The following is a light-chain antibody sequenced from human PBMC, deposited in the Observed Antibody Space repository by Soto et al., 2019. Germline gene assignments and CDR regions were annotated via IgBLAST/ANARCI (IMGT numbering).Light chain of an antibody. CDR3: CSYAGSSTVV. V-gene: IGLV2-23*02. J-gene: IGLJ2*01. Sequence: QSVLTQAASVTGSPVQSITISCTGTSSDVGGQNAVSWYQQHPGKAPKFIIYDVSKRPSGVSSRFSGSKSGNTASLTISGLQAEDEADYYCCSYAGSSTVVFGGGTKVTV. CDR1: SSDVGGQNA. CDR2: DVS.